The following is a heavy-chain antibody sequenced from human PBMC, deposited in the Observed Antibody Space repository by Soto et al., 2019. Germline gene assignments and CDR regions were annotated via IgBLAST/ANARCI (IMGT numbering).Heavy chain of an antibody. V-gene: IGHV1-69*06. CDR3: ARGYYDFWSGYHALYYYYGMDV. Sequence: SVKVSCKASGGTFSSYAISWVRQAPGQGLEWMGGIIPIFGTANCAQKFQGRVTITADKPTSTAYMELSSLRSEDTAVYYCARGYYDFWSGYHALYYYYGMDVWGQGTTVTVSS. CDR2: IIPIFGTA. CDR1: GGTFSSYA. J-gene: IGHJ6*02. D-gene: IGHD3-3*01.